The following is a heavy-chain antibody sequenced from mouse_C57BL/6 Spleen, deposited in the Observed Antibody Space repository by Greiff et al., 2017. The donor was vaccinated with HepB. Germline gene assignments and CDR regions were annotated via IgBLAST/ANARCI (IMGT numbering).Heavy chain of an antibody. CDR2: INPYNGDT. J-gene: IGHJ4*01. V-gene: IGHV1-20*01. CDR3: ARWLLRSAMDY. D-gene: IGHD2-3*01. Sequence: EVQLQESGPELVKPGDSVKISCKASGYSFTGYFMNWVMQSHGKSLEWIGRINPYNGDTFYNQKFKGKATLTVDKSSSTAHMELRSLTSEDSAVYYCARWLLRSAMDYWGQGTSVTVSS. CDR1: GYSFTGYF.